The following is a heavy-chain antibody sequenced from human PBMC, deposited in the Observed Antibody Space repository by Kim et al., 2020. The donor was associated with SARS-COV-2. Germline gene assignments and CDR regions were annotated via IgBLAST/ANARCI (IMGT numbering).Heavy chain of an antibody. CDR2: ISSSSSYT. J-gene: IGHJ6*02. CDR3: AREMQWLVRNYYGMDV. D-gene: IGHD6-19*01. Sequence: GGSLRLSCAASGFTFSDYYMSWIRQAPGKGLEWVSYISSSSSYTNYADSVKGRFTISRDNAKNSLYLQMNSLRAEDTAVYYCAREMQWLVRNYYGMDVWGQGTTVTVSS. CDR1: GFTFSDYY. V-gene: IGHV3-11*05.